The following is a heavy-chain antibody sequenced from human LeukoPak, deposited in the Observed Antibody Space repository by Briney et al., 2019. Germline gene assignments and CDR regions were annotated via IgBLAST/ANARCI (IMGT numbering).Heavy chain of an antibody. D-gene: IGHD5-12*01. V-gene: IGHV3-21*01. Sequence: GGSLRLSCAASGFTFSSYSMNWVRQAPGKGLEGVSSIDSSTSHIYYADSVKGRFTVSRDNAKNSLYLQMDSLRAEDTAVYYCAGEAVGYRTFDYWGQGTQVTVSS. CDR2: IDSSTSHI. CDR3: AGEAVGYRTFDY. CDR1: GFTFSSYS. J-gene: IGHJ4*02.